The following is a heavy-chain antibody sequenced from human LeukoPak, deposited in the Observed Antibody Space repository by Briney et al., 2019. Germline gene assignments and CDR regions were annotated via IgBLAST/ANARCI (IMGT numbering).Heavy chain of an antibody. J-gene: IGHJ4*02. V-gene: IGHV3-21*01. CDR2: ISTNDI. CDR3: ARGSENYLGGLDY. CDR1: GFTFSSYS. D-gene: IGHD3-10*01. Sequence: PGGSLRLSCAASGFTFSSYSMNWVRQAPGRGLEWVSAISTNDIQYADSVKGRFTISRDNAKNSLYLQMDSLRAEDTAVYYCARGSENYLGGLDYWGQGTQVTVSS.